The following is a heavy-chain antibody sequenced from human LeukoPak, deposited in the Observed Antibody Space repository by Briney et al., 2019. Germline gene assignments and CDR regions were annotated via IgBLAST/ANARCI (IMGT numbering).Heavy chain of an antibody. V-gene: IGHV4-61*02. CDR1: GGSISSASYY. CDR3: ARGFPPRRSYDSSGYYSYYFDY. Sequence: SQTLSLTCTVSGGSISSASYYWSWIRQPAGKGLEWIGRIYISGSTNYKSSLKSRVTISVDTSKNQFSLKLSSVTAADTAVYYCARGFPPRRSYDSSGYYSYYFDYWGQGTLVTVSS. CDR2: IYISGST. D-gene: IGHD3-22*01. J-gene: IGHJ4*02.